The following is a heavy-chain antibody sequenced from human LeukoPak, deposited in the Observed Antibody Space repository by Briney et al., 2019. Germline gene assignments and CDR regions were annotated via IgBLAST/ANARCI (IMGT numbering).Heavy chain of an antibody. CDR3: ARTAARRLDY. Sequence: ASVKVSCKASGYTFTSYGISWVRQAPGQGLEWMGIINPTGGSTTYAQKFQGRVTMTRDTSTSTVYMELSSLRSDDTAVYYCARTAARRLDYWGQGTLVTVSS. J-gene: IGHJ4*02. V-gene: IGHV1-46*01. D-gene: IGHD6-6*01. CDR2: INPTGGST. CDR1: GYTFTSYG.